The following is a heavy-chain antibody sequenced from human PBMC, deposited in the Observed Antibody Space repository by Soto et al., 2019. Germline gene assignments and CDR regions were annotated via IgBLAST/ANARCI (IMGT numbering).Heavy chain of an antibody. CDR2: IKEDGSEK. J-gene: IGHJ4*02. Sequence: GALRLSRAAAGLTFNKDWMTWVRQAPGKGLEWVATIKEDGSEKYYGDSLRGRFTISRDNAENSLYLQMNSLRAEDTAVYYCVRARVDYWGQGTVVTVSS. CDR3: VRARVDY. CDR1: GLTFNKDW. V-gene: IGHV3-7*04.